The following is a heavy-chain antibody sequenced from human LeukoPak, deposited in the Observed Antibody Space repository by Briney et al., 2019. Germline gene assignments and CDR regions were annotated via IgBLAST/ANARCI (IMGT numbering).Heavy chain of an antibody. D-gene: IGHD5-12*01. J-gene: IGHJ4*02. Sequence: SETLPLTCSVSGFSSSNNYWSWIRQSPGKGLEWIGYIHYRGYTYYNPYLESRVTISVDTSQNRFSLKLISVTAADTAIYYCARDVEGATIGHYFDFWGQGILVTVSS. V-gene: IGHV4-59*01. CDR3: ARDVEGATIGHYFDF. CDR1: GFSSSNNY. CDR2: IHYRGYT.